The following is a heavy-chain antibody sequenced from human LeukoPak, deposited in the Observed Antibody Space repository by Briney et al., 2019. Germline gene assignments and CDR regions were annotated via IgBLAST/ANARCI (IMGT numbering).Heavy chain of an antibody. Sequence: TSETLSLTCDVSGDSISSNNCYSWVRQSPGKGLEWIGEVCPRGGINYNPSLKTRVTISADRPKNQFSLNIFSVTAADTAIYYCARNGGYDQDVWGQGTTVTVSS. CDR3: ARNGGYDQDV. CDR1: GDSISSNNC. CDR2: VCPRGGI. J-gene: IGHJ6*02. D-gene: IGHD5-18*01. V-gene: IGHV4-4*02.